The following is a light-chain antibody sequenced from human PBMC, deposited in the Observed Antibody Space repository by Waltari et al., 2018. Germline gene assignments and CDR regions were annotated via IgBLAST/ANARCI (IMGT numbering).Light chain of an antibody. CDR1: SSNIGVNV. J-gene: IGLJ1*01. V-gene: IGLV1-44*01. CDR2: TND. CDR3: AVWDDNLSGVV. Sequence: QSVLAQPPSVSGPPGQMVTIFCSGGSSNIGVNVVNWYQHLPGTSPRLLIFTNDQRPSGVPDRFSGSKSGTSASLAISGLQSEDEGHYYCAVWDDNLSGVVFGAGTQVTVL.